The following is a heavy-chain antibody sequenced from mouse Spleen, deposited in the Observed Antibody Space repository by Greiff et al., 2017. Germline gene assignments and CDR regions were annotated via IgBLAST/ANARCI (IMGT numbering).Heavy chain of an antibody. V-gene: IGHV1-50*01. CDR2: IDPSDSYT. CDR3: ARGYYGYWYFDV. CDR1: GYTFTSYW. D-gene: IGHD1-1*01. J-gene: IGHJ1*01. Sequence: QVQLQQPGAELVKPGASVKLSCKASGYTFTSYWMQWVKQRPGQGLEWIGEIDPSDSYTNYNQKFKGKATLTVDTSSSTAYMQLSSLTSEDSAVYYCARGYYGYWYFDVWGAGTTVTVSS.